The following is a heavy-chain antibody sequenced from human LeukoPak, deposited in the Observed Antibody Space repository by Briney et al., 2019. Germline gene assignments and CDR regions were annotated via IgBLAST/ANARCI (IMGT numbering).Heavy chain of an antibody. V-gene: IGHV3-30*02. D-gene: IGHD2-15*01. CDR3: AKDVGDGSYEPYYFDY. CDR1: GFAFSSYG. J-gene: IGHJ4*02. CDR2: VRYDESYR. Sequence: GGSLRLSCAASGFAFSSYGMHWVRQAPGKGLEWLTFVRYDESYRYYAESVKGRFIISRDNSKNTVYLQMNSLRVDDTAVYYCAKDVGDGSYEPYYFDYWGQGTLVTVSS.